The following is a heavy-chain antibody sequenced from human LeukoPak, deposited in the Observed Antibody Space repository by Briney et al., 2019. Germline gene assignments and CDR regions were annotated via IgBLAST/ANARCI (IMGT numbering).Heavy chain of an antibody. CDR3: AKDRGPMATIELNY. V-gene: IGHV3-30*02. CDR2: IRYDGSNK. D-gene: IGHD5-24*01. CDR1: GFTFSSYG. J-gene: IGHJ4*02. Sequence: PGGSLRLSCAASGFTFSSYGMHWVRQAPGKGLEWVAFIRYDGSNKYYADSVKGRFTISRDNSKNTLYLQMNSLRAEDTAVYYCAKDRGPMATIELNYWGQGTLVTASS.